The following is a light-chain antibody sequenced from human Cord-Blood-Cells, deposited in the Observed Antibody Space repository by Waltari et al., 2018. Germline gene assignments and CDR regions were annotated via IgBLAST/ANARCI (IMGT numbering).Light chain of an antibody. V-gene: IGKV1-39*01. CDR2: AAS. Sequence: DIQMTQSPSSLSASVGDSVTITCRASQSISSYLNWYQQKPGKAPKLLIYAASSLQSGVPSRFSGSGSGTDFTLTISSLQPEDFATYYCQQSYSTPPEFTFGPGTKVDIK. CDR3: QQSYSTPPEFT. CDR1: QSISSY. J-gene: IGKJ3*01.